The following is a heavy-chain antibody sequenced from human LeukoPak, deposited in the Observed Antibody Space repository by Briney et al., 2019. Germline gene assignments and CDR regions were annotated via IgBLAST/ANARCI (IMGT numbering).Heavy chain of an antibody. D-gene: IGHD3-22*01. CDR2: VYTGGSA. Sequence: SQTLSLTCTVSGVSISVDNYYWTWIRQPAGKGLEWIGRVYTGGSATYNPSLKSRVTMSVDTSKNQFSLKLNSVTAADTALYYCAREEYFDGSGYYFRYFDSWGQGILVTVSS. V-gene: IGHV4-61*02. CDR3: AREEYFDGSGYYFRYFDS. CDR1: GVSISVDNYY. J-gene: IGHJ4*02.